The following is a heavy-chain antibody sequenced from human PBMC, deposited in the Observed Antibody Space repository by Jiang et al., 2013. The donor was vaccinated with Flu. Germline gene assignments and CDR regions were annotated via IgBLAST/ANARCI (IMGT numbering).Heavy chain of an antibody. D-gene: IGHD3-10*01. CDR2: IRYDGSNK. CDR3: AKVDRGVRGVIGNY. J-gene: IGHJ4*02. Sequence: AFIRYDGSNKYYADSVKGRFTISRDNSKNTLYLQMNSLRAEDTAVYYCAKVDRGVRGVIGNYWGQGTLVTVSS. V-gene: IGHV3-30*02.